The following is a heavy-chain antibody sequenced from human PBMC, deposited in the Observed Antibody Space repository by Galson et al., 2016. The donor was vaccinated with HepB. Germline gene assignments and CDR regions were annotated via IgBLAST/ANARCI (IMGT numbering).Heavy chain of an antibody. CDR3: ARGKNGFDVDY. CDR2: ISSSSATI. V-gene: IGHV3-48*04. J-gene: IGHJ4*02. CDR1: GFTFSSYS. Sequence: SLRLSCAASGFTFSSYSMNWVRLAPGKGLEWVSYISSSSATIHYADSVKGRFTISRDNAKNSLYLQMNSLRAEGTAVYYCARGKNGFDVDYWGQGTLVTVSS. D-gene: IGHD5-12*01.